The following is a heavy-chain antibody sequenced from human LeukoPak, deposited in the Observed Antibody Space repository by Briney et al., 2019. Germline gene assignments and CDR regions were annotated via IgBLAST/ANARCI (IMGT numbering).Heavy chain of an antibody. CDR1: GFTFSSYS. CDR2: ISTSSSYI. D-gene: IGHD2-2*01. V-gene: IGHV3-21*01. CDR3: AGDGAVGPIGRGYYYFDY. Sequence: PGGSLRLSCAASGFTFSSYSMNWVRQAPGKGLEWVSSISTSSSYIFYADSVKGRFTISRDNAKNSLYLQMNSLRADDTAVYYCAGDGAVGPIGRGYYYFDYWGQGTLVTVSS. J-gene: IGHJ4*02.